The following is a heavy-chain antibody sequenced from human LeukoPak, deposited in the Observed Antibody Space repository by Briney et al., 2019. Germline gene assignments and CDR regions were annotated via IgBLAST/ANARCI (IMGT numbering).Heavy chain of an antibody. D-gene: IGHD1-1*01. Sequence: SETLSLTCAVYIDSFSNYHWNWIRQTPAKGMEWIGEVNESGGTNISPSLRSRVILSVDTSKNQFSLKMTSVTAADTALYYCARGSGTLDAFDICGLGTMVTVSS. V-gene: IGHV4-34*01. CDR3: ARGSGTLDAFDI. J-gene: IGHJ3*02. CDR2: VNESGGT. CDR1: IDSFSNYH.